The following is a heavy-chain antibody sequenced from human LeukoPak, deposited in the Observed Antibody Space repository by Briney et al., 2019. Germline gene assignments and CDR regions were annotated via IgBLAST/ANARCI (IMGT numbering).Heavy chain of an antibody. V-gene: IGHV3-74*01. D-gene: IGHD3-22*01. CDR3: ARDWYERITMIEGSY. CDR1: GFTFSSYW. Sequence: PGGSLRLSCAASGFTFSSYWMHWVRQAPGKGLVWVSRTNSDGSSTSYADSVKGRFTISRDNAKNTLYLQMNSLRAEDTAVYYCARDWYERITMIEGSYWGQGTLVTVSS. CDR2: TNSDGSST. J-gene: IGHJ4*02.